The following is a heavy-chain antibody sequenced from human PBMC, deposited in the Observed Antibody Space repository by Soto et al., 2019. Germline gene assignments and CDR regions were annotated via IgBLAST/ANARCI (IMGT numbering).Heavy chain of an antibody. V-gene: IGHV1-69*08. CDR1: GGTFSNDI. J-gene: IGHJ5*02. D-gene: IGHD6-6*01. Sequence: SVKVSCKTSGGTFSNDIITWVRQAPGQGLEWMGRIIPLLDTTNYAQKFQGRVTITADKSTGTAYMELNRLRSEDTAVYYCVRDIIAARPNWFDPWGQGTLVTVSS. CDR2: IIPLLDTT. CDR3: VRDIIAARPNWFDP.